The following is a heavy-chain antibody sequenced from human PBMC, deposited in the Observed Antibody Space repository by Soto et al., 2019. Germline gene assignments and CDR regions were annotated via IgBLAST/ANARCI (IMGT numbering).Heavy chain of an antibody. CDR1: GGSFSGYI. Sequence: QVRLQQWGAGLLKPSETLSLTCAVSGGSFSGYIWTWIRQTPGKGLQWIGQINHSGSSIYNPSLKNRVTISTMSNNKFSLELSSVTAADTAVYYCTRGLFGGSSYSGSWYYFDSWGQGTMVTVSS. D-gene: IGHD2-15*01. J-gene: IGHJ4*02. CDR3: TRGLFGGSSYSGSWYYFDS. V-gene: IGHV4-34*01. CDR2: INHSGSS.